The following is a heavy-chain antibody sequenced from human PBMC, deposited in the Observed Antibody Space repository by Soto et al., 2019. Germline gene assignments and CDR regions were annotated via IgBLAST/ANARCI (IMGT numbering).Heavy chain of an antibody. D-gene: IGHD3-22*01. CDR3: ARAGQYYDASGYAN. CDR2: ISAYNGNT. J-gene: IGHJ4*02. CDR1: GYSFATSA. V-gene: IGHV1-18*01. Sequence: QVKLVQSGTEVKKPGASIKVSCKASGYSFATSAMSWVRQAPGQGLEWMGWISAYNGNTNYDQNLQDRVTMTTDTSTSTAYLELRNLRSDDTAVYYCARAGQYYDASGYANWGQGTLVTVSS.